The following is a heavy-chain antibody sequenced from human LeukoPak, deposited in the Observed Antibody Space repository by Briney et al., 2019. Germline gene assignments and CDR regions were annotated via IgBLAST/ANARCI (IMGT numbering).Heavy chain of an antibody. Sequence: PGGSLRLSCAASVFTFISYWMHWVRQVPGKGLVWVSRINSDGSETNHADSVKGRFTISRDNAKNTLYLQMNSLRAEDTAVYYCAREWFGEFSLGVAYMDVWGKGTTVTVSS. CDR1: VFTFISYW. CDR2: INSDGSET. CDR3: AREWFGEFSLGVAYMDV. J-gene: IGHJ6*03. V-gene: IGHV3-74*01. D-gene: IGHD3-10*01.